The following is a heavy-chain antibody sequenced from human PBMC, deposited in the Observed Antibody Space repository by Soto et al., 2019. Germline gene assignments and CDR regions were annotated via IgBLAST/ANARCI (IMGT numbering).Heavy chain of an antibody. CDR1: GFTFSGSA. J-gene: IGHJ4*02. D-gene: IGHD3-10*01. CDR2: IRSKANSYAT. CDR3: TRQGGTGEY. V-gene: IGHV3-73*01. Sequence: EVQLVESGGGLVQPGGSLKLSCAASGFTFSGSAMHWVRQASGKGVEWVCRIRSKANSYATAYAASVKGRFTISRDDSKNTAYLQMNSLKTEDTAVYYCTRQGGTGEYWGQGTLVTVSS.